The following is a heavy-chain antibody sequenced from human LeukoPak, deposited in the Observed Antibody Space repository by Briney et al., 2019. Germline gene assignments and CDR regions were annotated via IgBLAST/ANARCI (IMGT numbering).Heavy chain of an antibody. J-gene: IGHJ6*02. Sequence: SVKVSCKASGGTSSSYTISWVRQAPGQGLEWMGRIIPILGIANYAQKFQGRVTITADKSTSTAYMELSSLRSEDTAVYYCARARGDYDSSGYYYYYYGMDVWGQGTTVTVSS. V-gene: IGHV1-69*02. CDR2: IIPILGIA. D-gene: IGHD3-22*01. CDR3: ARARGDYDSSGYYYYYYGMDV. CDR1: GGTSSSYT.